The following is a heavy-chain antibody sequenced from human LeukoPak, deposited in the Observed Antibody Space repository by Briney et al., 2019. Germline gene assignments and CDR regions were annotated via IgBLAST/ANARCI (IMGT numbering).Heavy chain of an antibody. CDR1: GYTFTSYG. D-gene: IGHD3-10*01. Sequence: ASVKVSCKASGYTFTSYGISWVRQAPGQGLEWMGWISAYNGNTNYAQKLQGRVTMTTDTSTSTAYMGLRSLRSDDTAVYYCATTYYYGSGSYYNSYYFDYWGQGTLVTVSS. CDR2: ISAYNGNT. V-gene: IGHV1-18*01. CDR3: ATTYYYGSGSYYNSYYFDY. J-gene: IGHJ4*02.